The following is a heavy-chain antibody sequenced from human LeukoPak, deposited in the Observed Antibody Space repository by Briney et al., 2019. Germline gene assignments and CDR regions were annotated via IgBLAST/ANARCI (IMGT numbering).Heavy chain of an antibody. J-gene: IGHJ4*02. V-gene: IGHV3-7*01. CDR3: TRAYSYYPY. Sequence: PGGSLRLSCAASGFTFSDFWMTWVRQAPGKGLEWVANIKQDGSEKYYVDSVMGRFTISRDNAKNSLFLQMSRLRVEDTAVYYCTRAYSYYPYWGQGTLVSVSP. CDR2: IKQDGSEK. D-gene: IGHD3-10*01. CDR1: GFTFSDFW.